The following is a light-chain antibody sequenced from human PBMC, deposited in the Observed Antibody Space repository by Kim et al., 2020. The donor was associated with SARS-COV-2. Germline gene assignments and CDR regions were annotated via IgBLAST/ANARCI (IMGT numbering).Light chain of an antibody. J-gene: IGKJ4*01. V-gene: IGKV1-12*01. CDR1: QDINDY. Sequence: DIHMTQSPSSVSASVGDRVTISCRASQDINDYLAWYQHKPGKAPQLLIYAASNLQSGVPSRFSGRGSGTEFTLTISSLQPEDFASYYCQQAKRFPLTFGGGPKLEI. CDR3: QQAKRFPLT. CDR2: AAS.